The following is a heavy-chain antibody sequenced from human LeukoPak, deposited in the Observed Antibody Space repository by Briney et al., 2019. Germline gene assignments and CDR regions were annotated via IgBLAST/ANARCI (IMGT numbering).Heavy chain of an antibody. CDR3: AKDLKEYYYDSSGHDY. J-gene: IGHJ4*02. V-gene: IGHV3-23*01. Sequence: GGSLRLSCAASGFTFSSYAMSWVRQAPGKGLEWVSAIRGSGGGTYYADSVKGRFTISRDNSKNTLYLRMNSPRAEDTAVYYCAKDLKEYYYDSSGHDYWGQGTLVTVSS. D-gene: IGHD3-22*01. CDR2: IRGSGGGT. CDR1: GFTFSSYA.